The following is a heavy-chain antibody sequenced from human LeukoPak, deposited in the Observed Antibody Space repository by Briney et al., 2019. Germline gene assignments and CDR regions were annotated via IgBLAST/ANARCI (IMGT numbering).Heavy chain of an antibody. Sequence: GGSLRLSCAASGFIFSSNWMSWVRLAPGKGLEWVANIKEDGTETYYVDSVKGRFTISRDNAKNSLYLQMNSLRAEDTAVYYCARVAEGSYSEGPFDYWGQGTLVTVSS. CDR2: IKEDGTET. CDR3: ARVAEGSYSEGPFDY. J-gene: IGHJ4*02. V-gene: IGHV3-7*01. CDR1: GFIFSSNW. D-gene: IGHD1-26*01.